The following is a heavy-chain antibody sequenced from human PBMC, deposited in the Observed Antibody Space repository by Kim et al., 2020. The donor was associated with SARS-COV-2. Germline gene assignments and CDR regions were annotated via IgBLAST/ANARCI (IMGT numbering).Heavy chain of an antibody. D-gene: IGHD3-22*01. Sequence: GGSLRLSCAASGFTFSSYAMSWVRQAPGKGLEWVSAISGSGGSTYYADSVKGRFTISRDNSKNTLYLQMNSLRAEDTAVYYCAKNRLSADYYDSSGYYRGFDYWGQGTLVTVSS. CDR2: ISGSGGST. CDR3: AKNRLSADYYDSSGYYRGFDY. CDR1: GFTFSSYA. V-gene: IGHV3-23*01. J-gene: IGHJ4*02.